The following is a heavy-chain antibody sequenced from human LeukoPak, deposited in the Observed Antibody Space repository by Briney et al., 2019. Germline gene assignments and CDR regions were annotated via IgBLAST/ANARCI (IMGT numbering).Heavy chain of an antibody. CDR2: IIPIFGTA. J-gene: IGHJ4*02. V-gene: IGHV1-69*13. CDR1: GGTLSSYA. Sequence: GASVKVSCKASGGTLSSYAISWVRQAPGQGLEWMGGIIPIFGTANYAQKFQGRVTITADESTSTAYMELSSLRSEDTAVYYCARDQYCGGDCYSGEDYFDYWGQGTLVTVSS. D-gene: IGHD2-21*02. CDR3: ARDQYCGGDCYSGEDYFDY.